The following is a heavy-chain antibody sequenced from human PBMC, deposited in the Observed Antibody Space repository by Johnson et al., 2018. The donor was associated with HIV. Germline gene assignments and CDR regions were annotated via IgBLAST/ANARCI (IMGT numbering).Heavy chain of an antibody. CDR3: ARGGIIHDAIDI. J-gene: IGHJ3*02. D-gene: IGHD1-1*01. CDR2: ISYDGSNK. Sequence: QVQLVESGGGLVQPGGSLRLSCAASGFTFSDYYMSWIRQTPGKGLEWVAVISYDGSNKYFADSVKGRFTISRDNSKNTLYLQMSSLRAEDTAVYYGARGGIIHDAIDIWGQGTMVTVSS. V-gene: IGHV3-30*03. CDR1: GFTFSDYY.